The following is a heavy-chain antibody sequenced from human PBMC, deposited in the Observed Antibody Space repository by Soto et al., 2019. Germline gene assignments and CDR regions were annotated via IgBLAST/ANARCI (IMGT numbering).Heavy chain of an antibody. V-gene: IGHV3-23*01. D-gene: IGHD5-18*01. Sequence: GGSLRLSCAASGFAFNSYAMSWVRQAPGKGLEWVSGISGSGGSTYYADSVKGRFTISRDNSKNTLYLQMNSLRAEDTAVYYCAKDPGYSYGYEDYWGQGTLVTVSS. CDR1: GFAFNSYA. CDR3: AKDPGYSYGYEDY. CDR2: ISGSGGST. J-gene: IGHJ4*02.